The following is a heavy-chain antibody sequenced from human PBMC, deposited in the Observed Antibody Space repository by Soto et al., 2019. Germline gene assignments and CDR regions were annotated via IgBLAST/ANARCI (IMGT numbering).Heavy chain of an antibody. V-gene: IGHV1-69*04. J-gene: IGHJ6*03. CDR1: GGTFSSYT. CDR3: ARDVGAAYYYYMDV. CDR2: IIPILGIA. D-gene: IGHD2-15*01. Sequence: SVKVPCKASGGTFSSYTISWVRQAPGQGLEWMGRIIPILGIANYAQKFQGRVTITADKSTSTAYMELSSLRSEDTAVYYCARDVGAAYYYYMDVWGKGTTVTVSS.